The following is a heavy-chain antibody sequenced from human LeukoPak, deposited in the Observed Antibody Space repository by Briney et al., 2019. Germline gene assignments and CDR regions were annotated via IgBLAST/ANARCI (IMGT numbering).Heavy chain of an antibody. Sequence: ASVKVSCKASGYTFSSYGISWVRQAPGQGLEWMGMIYPRDGSTSYAQKFQGRVTVTRDTSTSTVHMELSGLRSEDTAVYYCARDQEGFDYWGQGTLVTVSS. J-gene: IGHJ4*02. CDR2: IYPRDGST. V-gene: IGHV1-46*01. CDR3: ARDQEGFDY. CDR1: GYTFSSYG.